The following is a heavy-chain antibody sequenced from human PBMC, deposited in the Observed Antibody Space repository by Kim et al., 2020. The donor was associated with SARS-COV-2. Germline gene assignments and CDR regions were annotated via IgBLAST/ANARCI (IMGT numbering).Heavy chain of an antibody. CDR2: INPSGGST. V-gene: IGHV1-46*01. CDR3: ARDGQVAGTYYYYGMDV. D-gene: IGHD6-19*01. J-gene: IGHJ6*02. CDR1: GYTFTSYY. Sequence: ASVKVSCKASGYTFTSYYMHWVRQAPGQGLEWMGIINPSGGSTSYAQKFQGRVTMTRDTSTSTVYMELSSLRSEDTAVYYCARDGQVAGTYYYYGMDVWGQGTTVTVSS.